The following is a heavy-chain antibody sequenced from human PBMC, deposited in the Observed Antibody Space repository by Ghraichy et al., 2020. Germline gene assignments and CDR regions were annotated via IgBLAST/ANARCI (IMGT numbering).Heavy chain of an antibody. J-gene: IGHJ4*02. CDR3: ARDSDGRLEYSTSAVDY. V-gene: IGHV3-7*01. Sequence: VANIKEDGSEKYYVDSVKGRFTISRDSAKNSLYLQMNSLRAEDTAVYYCARDSDGRLEYSTSAVDYWCQGTLVTVSS. CDR2: IKEDGSEK. D-gene: IGHD6-6*01.